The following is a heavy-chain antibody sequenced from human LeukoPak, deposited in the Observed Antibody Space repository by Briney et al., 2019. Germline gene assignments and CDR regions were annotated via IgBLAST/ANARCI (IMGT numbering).Heavy chain of an antibody. CDR2: ISYDGSNK. Sequence: GGSLRLSCAASGFTFSSYAMHWVRQAPGKGLEWVAVISYDGSNKYYADSVKGRFTISRDNSKNTLYLQMNSLRAEDTAVYYCARDKYNWNYWGPLGYWGQGTLVTVSS. CDR1: GFTFSSYA. V-gene: IGHV3-30-3*01. J-gene: IGHJ4*02. CDR3: ARDKYNWNYWGPLGY. D-gene: IGHD1-7*01.